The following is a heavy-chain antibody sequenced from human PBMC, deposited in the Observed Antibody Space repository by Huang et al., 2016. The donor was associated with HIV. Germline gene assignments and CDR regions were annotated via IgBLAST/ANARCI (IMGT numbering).Heavy chain of an antibody. V-gene: IGHV3-74*01. Sequence: EVQLVESGGGLVQPGGSLRLSCAASGFTFSSYWMHWVRPAPGKGLVWVSRIKSDGSSTSDADSVKGRFTISRDNAKNTLYLQMNSLRAEDTAVYYCARDSQQWLVEDYWGQGTLVTVSS. D-gene: IGHD6-19*01. CDR2: IKSDGSST. J-gene: IGHJ4*02. CDR3: ARDSQQWLVEDY. CDR1: GFTFSSYW.